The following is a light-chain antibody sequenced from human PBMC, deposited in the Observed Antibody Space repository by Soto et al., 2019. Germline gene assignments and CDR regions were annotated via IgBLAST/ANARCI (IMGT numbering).Light chain of an antibody. CDR2: AAS. CDR1: QGIRND. Sequence: DIQMTQSPSSLSASVGDRVTITCRASQGIRNDLGWYQQKPGKAPKRLIYAASSLQSGVPSRFNGSQAGFYFNLTISTVQPKAFATYSSDQANCYPLTCDGGTEVDSK. V-gene: IGKV1-17*01. CDR3: DQANCYPLT. J-gene: IGKJ4*02.